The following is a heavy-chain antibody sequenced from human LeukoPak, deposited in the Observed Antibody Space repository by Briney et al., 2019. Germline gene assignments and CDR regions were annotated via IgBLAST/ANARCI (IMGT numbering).Heavy chain of an antibody. CDR1: GYSLTSYW. CDR2: IYPGDSDT. J-gene: IGHJ6*02. CDR3: ARSCDSHYDFWSGYSSSSCYYGMDV. V-gene: IGHV5-51*01. D-gene: IGHD3-3*01. Sequence: GESLKISCKGSGYSLTSYWIGWVRQMPGKGLEWMGIIYPGDSDTRYSPSFQGQVTISADKSISTAYLQWSSLKASDTAMYYCARSCDSHYDFWSGYSSSSCYYGMDVWGQGTTVTVSS.